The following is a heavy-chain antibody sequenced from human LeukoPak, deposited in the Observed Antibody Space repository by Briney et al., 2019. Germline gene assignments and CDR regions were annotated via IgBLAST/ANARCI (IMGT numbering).Heavy chain of an antibody. CDR1: GFTFSSYA. J-gene: IGHJ4*02. CDR3: ARDYGMTTVTLTGGH. V-gene: IGHV3-30-3*01. D-gene: IGHD4-17*01. CDR2: ISYDGSNK. Sequence: GRSLRLSCAASGFTFSSYAMHWVRQAPGKGLEWAAVISYDGSNKYYADSVKGRFTISRDNSKNTLYLQMNSLRAEDTAVYYCARDYGMTTVTLTGGHWGQGTLVTVSS.